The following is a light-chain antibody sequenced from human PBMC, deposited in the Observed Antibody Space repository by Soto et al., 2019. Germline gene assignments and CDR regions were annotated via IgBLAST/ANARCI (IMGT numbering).Light chain of an antibody. Sequence: DIVMTQSPLSLSVTPGEPASISCRSSQSLLHSNGYNYLDWYLQKPGQSPQLLIYLDSNRASGVPDRFSGSGSGTDVTLKISRVEAEDVGVYYCMQALQTPFTFGPGTKVDIK. CDR1: QSLLHSNGYNY. J-gene: IGKJ3*01. V-gene: IGKV2-28*01. CDR3: MQALQTPFT. CDR2: LDS.